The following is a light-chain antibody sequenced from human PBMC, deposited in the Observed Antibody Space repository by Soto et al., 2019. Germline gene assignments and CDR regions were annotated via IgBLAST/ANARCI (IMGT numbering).Light chain of an antibody. CDR3: SSYTSSSAYV. CDR2: EVS. V-gene: IGLV2-14*01. J-gene: IGLJ1*01. CDR1: SSDVGGYNY. Sequence: QSALTQPASVSGSPGQSITISCTGTSSDVGGYNYVSWYQQHPGEAPKLMIYEVSNRPSGVSNRFSGSKSGNTASLTISGLQAEDEADYYCSSYTSSSAYVFGTGTKVTVL.